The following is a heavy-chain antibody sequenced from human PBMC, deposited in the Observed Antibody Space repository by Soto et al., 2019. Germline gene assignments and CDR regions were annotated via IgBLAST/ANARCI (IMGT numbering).Heavy chain of an antibody. CDR3: ARVGSSGWAPDY. Sequence: SETLSLTCTVSGGSISGHYWIWIRQPPGKGLEWVVYIFYSGSTNYNPSLKSRVTISVDTSKNQFSLKLSSVTAADTAVYYCARVGSSGWAPDYWGQGTLVTVSS. CDR1: GGSISGHY. CDR2: IFYSGST. D-gene: IGHD6-19*01. V-gene: IGHV4-59*11. J-gene: IGHJ4*02.